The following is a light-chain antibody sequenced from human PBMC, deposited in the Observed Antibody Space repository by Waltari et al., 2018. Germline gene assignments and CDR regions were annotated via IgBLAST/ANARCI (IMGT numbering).Light chain of an antibody. Sequence: QSALTQPASVSGSPGQSITISCTGSTRDIGAYHYVSWYQQHPDKAPKLIISEVTNRPPGVSDRFSGSKSGYTASLTISGLQAEDEGDYYCMSYTRSSTYVFGTGTKVTVL. CDR1: TRDIGAYHY. J-gene: IGLJ1*01. CDR3: MSYTRSSTYV. V-gene: IGLV2-14*01. CDR2: EVT.